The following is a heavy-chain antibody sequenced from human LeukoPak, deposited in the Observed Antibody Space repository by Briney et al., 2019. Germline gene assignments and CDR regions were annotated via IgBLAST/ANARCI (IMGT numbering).Heavy chain of an antibody. CDR3: ARGGYYGSGYDWFDP. D-gene: IGHD3-10*01. CDR2: IIPIFGTA. V-gene: IGHV1-69*05. J-gene: IGHJ5*02. Sequence: GASVKVSCKASGGTLSSYAISWVRQAPGQGLEWMGGIIPIFGTANYAQKFQGRVTITTDESTSTAYMELSSLRSEDTAVYYCARGGYYGSGYDWFDPWGQGTLVTVSS. CDR1: GGTLSSYA.